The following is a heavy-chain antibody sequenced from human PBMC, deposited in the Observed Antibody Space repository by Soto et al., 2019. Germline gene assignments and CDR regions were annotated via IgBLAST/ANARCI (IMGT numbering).Heavy chain of an antibody. J-gene: IGHJ3*02. CDR1: GYTFTSYA. V-gene: IGHV1-3*01. Sequence: QVQLVQSGAEVKKPGASVKVSCKASGYTFTSYAMHWVRQAPGQRLEWMGWINAGNGNTKYSQKFQGRVTITRDTSASTAYMELSSLRSEDTAVYYCARGYCSSTSCYAGDDFDIWGQGTMVTVSS. CDR3: ARGYCSSTSCYAGDDFDI. D-gene: IGHD2-2*01. CDR2: INAGNGNT.